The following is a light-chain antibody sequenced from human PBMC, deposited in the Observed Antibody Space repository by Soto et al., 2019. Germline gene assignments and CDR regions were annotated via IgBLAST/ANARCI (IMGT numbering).Light chain of an antibody. Sequence: DIQMTQSPSTLSASVGDRVTITCRASHGISVWLAWYQQKAGKAPNLLIYKASRLESGVPSRFSGSGSGTDFTLTISSLQPEDFATYYCQQSYSTWTFGQGTKVDI. J-gene: IGKJ1*01. CDR3: QQSYSTWT. V-gene: IGKV1-5*03. CDR2: KAS. CDR1: HGISVW.